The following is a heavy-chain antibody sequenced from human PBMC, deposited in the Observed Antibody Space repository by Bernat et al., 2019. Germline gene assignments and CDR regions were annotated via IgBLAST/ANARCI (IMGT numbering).Heavy chain of an antibody. CDR1: GFTFSSYA. CDR2: ISYDGSNK. D-gene: IGHD3-22*01. CDR3: ARSAPWLLRAFDI. J-gene: IGHJ3*02. Sequence: QVQLVESGGGVVQPGRSLRLSCAASGFTFSSYAMHWVRQAPGKGLEWVAVISYDGSNKYYADSVKGRFTISRDNSKNTLYLQMNSLRAEDTAVYYCARSAPWLLRAFDIWGQGTMVTDSS. V-gene: IGHV3-30-3*01.